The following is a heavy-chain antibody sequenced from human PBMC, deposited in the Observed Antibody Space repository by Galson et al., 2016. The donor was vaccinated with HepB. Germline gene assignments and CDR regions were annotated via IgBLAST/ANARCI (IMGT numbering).Heavy chain of an antibody. V-gene: IGHV3-30-3*01. CDR1: GFTLNSYA. D-gene: IGHD2-2*01. J-gene: IGHJ4*02. CDR2: ISYDGSSK. Sequence: SLRLSCAASGFTLNSYAMHWVRRAPGQGLEWVAVISYDGSSKYYADSVKGRFTISRDNSKNTLYLQMNSLRAEDTAVYYCVRDDYNEGERVVVPAAVGDFWGQGTLVPVSS. CDR3: VRDDYNEGERVVVPAAVGDF.